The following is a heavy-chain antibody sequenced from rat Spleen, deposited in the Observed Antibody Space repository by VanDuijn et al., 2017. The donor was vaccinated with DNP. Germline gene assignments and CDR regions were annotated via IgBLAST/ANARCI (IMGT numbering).Heavy chain of an antibody. D-gene: IGHD1-8*01. CDR2: ISYDGAS. J-gene: IGHJ1*01. V-gene: IGHV5-22*01. CDR3: ARWSSSHWYFDF. Sequence: EVQLVESGGGLVQPGRSLKLSCAASGFTFSDYYLAWVRQAPTKGLEWVAYISYDGASYYRDSVKGRFTISRDNAKSTLYLQMISLRSEDTATYYCARWSSSHWYFDFWGPGTMVTVSS. CDR1: GFTFSDYY.